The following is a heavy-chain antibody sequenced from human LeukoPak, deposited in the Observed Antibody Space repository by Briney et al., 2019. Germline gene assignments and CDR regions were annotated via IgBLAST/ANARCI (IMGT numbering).Heavy chain of an antibody. Sequence: SETLSLTCTVSGGSIFGYYWSWIRQPPGKGLEWMGYIYYSGSTNYNPSLKSRVTISVDTSKNQFSLRVSSVTAADTAVYYCARHLNNCGDDCYIFDYWGQGTLVTVSS. CDR1: GGSIFGYY. CDR3: ARHLNNCGDDCYIFDY. V-gene: IGHV4-59*08. CDR2: IYYSGST. J-gene: IGHJ4*02. D-gene: IGHD2-21*01.